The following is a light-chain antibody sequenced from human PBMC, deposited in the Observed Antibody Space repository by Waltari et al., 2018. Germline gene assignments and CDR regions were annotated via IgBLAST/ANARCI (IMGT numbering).Light chain of an antibody. CDR1: QSLLPNNGYNY. Sequence: DMVMTQPPPPLPVIPGGAASISCRSSQSLLPNNGYNYLDWYLQKPGQSPQLLIYFGSTLPSGVPDRFSGSGSGTDFTLTINRVQAEDVAAYYCMQALQAPQTFGQGTKVEIK. CDR3: MQALQAPQT. CDR2: FGS. J-gene: IGKJ1*01. V-gene: IGKV2-28*01.